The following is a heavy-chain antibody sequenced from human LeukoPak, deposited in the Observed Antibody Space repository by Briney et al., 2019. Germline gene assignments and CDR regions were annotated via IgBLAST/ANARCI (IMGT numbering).Heavy chain of an antibody. CDR2: INHSGST. V-gene: IGHV4-34*01. D-gene: IGHD1-26*01. J-gene: IGHJ5*02. CDR1: GGSFSGYY. Sequence: SQTLSLTCAVYGGSFSGYYWNWIRQPPGKGLEWIGEINHSGSTNYIPSLKSRVTISVDTSKNQFSLKLSSVTAADTAVYYCARGSKMLGYNWFDPWGQGTLVTVSS. CDR3: ARGSKMLGYNWFDP.